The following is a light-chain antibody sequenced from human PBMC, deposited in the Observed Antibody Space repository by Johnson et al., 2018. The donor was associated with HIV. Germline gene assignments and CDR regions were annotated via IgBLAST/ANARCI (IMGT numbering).Light chain of an antibody. CDR3: GTWDSSLSAYV. V-gene: IGLV1-51*01. J-gene: IGLJ1*01. CDR2: DNN. Sequence: QSVLTQSPSVSAAPRQKVTISCSGSDSNIGSNYVSWFQHLPGTAPKLLIYDNNKRPSGIPDRFSGSKSGTSATLGITGLQTGDEADYYCGTWDSSLSAYVFGTGTKVTVL. CDR1: DSNIGSNY.